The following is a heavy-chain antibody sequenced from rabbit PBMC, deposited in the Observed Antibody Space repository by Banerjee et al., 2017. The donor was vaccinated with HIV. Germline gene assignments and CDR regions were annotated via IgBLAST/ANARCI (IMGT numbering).Heavy chain of an antibody. J-gene: IGHJ3*01. CDR3: ARRASSSGWGLDL. V-gene: IGHV1S43*01. CDR1: GIDFSSYYY. D-gene: IGHD1-1*01. CDR2: IYTGDGST. Sequence: QQQLEESGGGLVKPGGTLTLTCKASGIDFSSYYYMCWVRQAPGERPEWIACIYTGDGSTDYASWVNGRFSISRSTSLNTVDLKMTSLTAADTATYFCARRASSSGWGLDLWGPGTLVTVS.